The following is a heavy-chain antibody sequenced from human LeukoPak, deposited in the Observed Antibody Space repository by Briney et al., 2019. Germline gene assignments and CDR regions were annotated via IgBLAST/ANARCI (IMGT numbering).Heavy chain of an antibody. CDR2: INHSGST. D-gene: IGHD3-22*01. V-gene: IGHV4-34*01. J-gene: IGHJ4*02. Sequence: SETLSLTCAVYGGSFSGYYWSWIRQPPGKGLEWIGEINHSGSTNYNPSLKSRVTISVDTSKNQFSLKLSSVTAADTAVYYCSSYYYDSSGYYHTYYWGQGTLVTVSS. CDR1: GGSFSGYY. CDR3: SSYYYDSSGYYHTYY.